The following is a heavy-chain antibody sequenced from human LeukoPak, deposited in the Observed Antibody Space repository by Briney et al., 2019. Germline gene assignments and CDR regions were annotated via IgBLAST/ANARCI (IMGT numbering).Heavy chain of an antibody. CDR2: ISTSSTYI. CDR3: ARATDYFDY. V-gene: IGHV3-21*01. Sequence: GGSLRLSCAASGYTFSGYSDYTWNWVRQAPGQGLECVSYISTSSTYIYYADSVKGRFTISRDNAKTSLYLQMNSLRAEDTAVYYCARATDYFDYWGQGTLVTVSS. CDR1: GYTFSGYSDYT. J-gene: IGHJ4*02.